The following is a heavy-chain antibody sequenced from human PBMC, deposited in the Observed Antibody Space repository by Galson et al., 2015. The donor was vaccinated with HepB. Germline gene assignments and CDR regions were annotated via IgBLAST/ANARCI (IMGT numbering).Heavy chain of an antibody. J-gene: IGHJ4*02. CDR1: GFSFRNAS. CDR3: TTASVTTDDY. V-gene: IGHV3-15*01. Sequence: SLRLSRAGGGFSFRNASMSWGGQARGRGLGWGGRIKCKTDGGTTDCAGPVKGRFTISREDSKNTLYLQMNSLKTEDTAVYYCTTASVTTDDYWGQGTLVTVSS. CDR2: IKCKTDGGTT. D-gene: IGHD4-17*01.